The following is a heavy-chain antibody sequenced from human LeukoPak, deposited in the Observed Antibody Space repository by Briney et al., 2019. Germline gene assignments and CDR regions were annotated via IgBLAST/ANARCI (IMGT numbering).Heavy chain of an antibody. CDR2: IRYDGSNK. J-gene: IGHJ4*02. Sequence: GGSLRLSCAASGFTFSSYGMHWVRQAPGKGLEWVAFIRYDGSNKYYADSVKGRFTISRDNSKNTLYLQMNSLRAEDTAVYYCAKNGEYQLLYPYYFDYWGQGTLVTVSS. V-gene: IGHV3-30*02. CDR3: AKNGEYQLLYPYYFDY. D-gene: IGHD2-2*02. CDR1: GFTFSSYG.